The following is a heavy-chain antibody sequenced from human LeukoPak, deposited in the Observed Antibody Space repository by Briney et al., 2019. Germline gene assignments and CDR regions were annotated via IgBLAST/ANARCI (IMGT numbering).Heavy chain of an antibody. CDR2: IYTSGST. CDR1: GGSISSYY. J-gene: IGHJ2*01. CDR3: ARGGRSLVAAQFDL. V-gene: IGHV4-4*07. Sequence: PSETLSLTCTVSGGSISSYYWSWIRQPAGKGLEWIGRIYTSGSTIYNPSLKSRVTMSVDTSKNQFSLKLSSVTAADTAVYYCARGGRSLVAAQFDLWGRGTLVTVSS. D-gene: IGHD2-15*01.